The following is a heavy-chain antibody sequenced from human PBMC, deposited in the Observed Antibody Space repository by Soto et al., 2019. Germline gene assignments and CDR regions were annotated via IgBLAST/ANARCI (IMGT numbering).Heavy chain of an antibody. CDR2: ISSSSSYI. CDR1: GFTFSSYS. D-gene: IGHD2-2*01. CDR3: ARDSGLGYCSSTSCPNP. Sequence: ESGGGLVKPGGSLRLSCAASGFTFSSYSMNWVRQAPGKGLEWVSSISSSSSYIYYADSVKGRFTISRDNAKNSLYLQMNSLRAEDTAVYYCARDSGLGYCSSTSCPNPWGQGTLVTVSS. J-gene: IGHJ5*02. V-gene: IGHV3-21*01.